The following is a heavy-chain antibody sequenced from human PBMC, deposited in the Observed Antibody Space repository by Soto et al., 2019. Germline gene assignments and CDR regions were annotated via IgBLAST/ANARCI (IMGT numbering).Heavy chain of an antibody. Sequence: PVGSLRLSCAASGFTFNNAWMTWVRQAPGKGLEWVGRIKSKSAGGTTDYAAPVKGRFTISRDDSKNTLYLQMNSLKTEDTAVYYCTTDWSTTMNTFDYWGQGTLVTVSS. V-gene: IGHV3-15*01. CDR1: GFTFNNAW. CDR3: TTDWSTTMNTFDY. D-gene: IGHD4-17*01. CDR2: IKSKSAGGTT. J-gene: IGHJ4*02.